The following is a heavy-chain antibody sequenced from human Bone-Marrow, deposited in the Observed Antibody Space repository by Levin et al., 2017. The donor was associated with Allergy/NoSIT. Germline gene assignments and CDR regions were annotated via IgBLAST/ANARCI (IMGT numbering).Heavy chain of an antibody. CDR3: ARDYSDAFDI. Sequence: GESLKISCAASGFTFDDYGMSWVRQAPGKGLEWVSGINWNGGSTGYADSVKGRFTISRDNAKNSLYLQMNSLRAEDTALYHCARDYSDAFDIWGQGTMVTVSS. CDR1: GFTFDDYG. J-gene: IGHJ3*02. CDR2: INWNGGST. D-gene: IGHD5-18*01. V-gene: IGHV3-20*01.